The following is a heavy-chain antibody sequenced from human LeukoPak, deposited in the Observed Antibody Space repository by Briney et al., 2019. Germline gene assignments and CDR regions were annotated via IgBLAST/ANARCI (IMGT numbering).Heavy chain of an antibody. J-gene: IGHJ6*02. D-gene: IGHD6-19*01. CDR2: INPNSGGT. CDR3: ARERIAVAGTTYYYYYGMDV. V-gene: IGHV1-2*04. CDR1: GYTFIGYY. Sequence: ASVKVSCKASGYTFIGYYMHWVRQAPGQGLEWMGWINPNSGGTNYAQKFQGWVTMTRDTSISTAYMEPSRLRSDDTAVYYCARERIAVAGTTYYYYYGMDVWGQGTTVTVSS.